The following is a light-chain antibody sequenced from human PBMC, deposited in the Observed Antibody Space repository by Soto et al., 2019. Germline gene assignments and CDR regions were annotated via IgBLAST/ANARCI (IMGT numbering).Light chain of an antibody. Sequence: IQMTQSPSTLSASIGDRVTITCRASQNINNWIAWYQQKPGKAPKFLIYGASTLESGVPSRFSGSGFGTEFSLTISSLQPDDFGSYYCQHMRTFGQGTKVDI. CDR2: GAS. J-gene: IGKJ1*01. CDR1: QNINNW. V-gene: IGKV1-5*01. CDR3: QHMRT.